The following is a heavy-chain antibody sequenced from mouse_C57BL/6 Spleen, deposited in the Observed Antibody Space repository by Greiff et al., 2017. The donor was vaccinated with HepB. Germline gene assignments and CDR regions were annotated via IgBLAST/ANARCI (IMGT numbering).Heavy chain of an antibody. CDR3: ARGYYGSSSDY. CDR2: INPGSGGT. D-gene: IGHD1-1*01. V-gene: IGHV1-54*01. CDR1: GYAFTNYL. Sequence: VQLQQSGAELVRPGTSVKVSCKASGYAFTNYLIEWVKQRPGQGLEWIGVINPGSGGTNYNEKFKGKATLTADKSSSTAYMQLSSLTSEDSAVYFCARGYYGSSSDYWGQGTTLTVSS. J-gene: IGHJ2*01.